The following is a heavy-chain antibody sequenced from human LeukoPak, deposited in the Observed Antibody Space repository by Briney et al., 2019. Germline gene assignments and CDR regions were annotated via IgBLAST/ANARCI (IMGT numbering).Heavy chain of an antibody. J-gene: IGHJ4*02. CDR1: GFTLSDYW. CDR3: ARQYSSGWSLFDY. CDR2: INSDGSIT. V-gene: IGHV3-74*01. D-gene: IGHD6-19*01. Sequence: PGGSLRLSCAASGFTLSDYWMHWVRQGPGKGLVWVSRINSDGSITNYADAVKGRFSISRDNARNTLYLQMNSLRAEDTAVYYCARQYSSGWSLFDYWGLGTLVTVSS.